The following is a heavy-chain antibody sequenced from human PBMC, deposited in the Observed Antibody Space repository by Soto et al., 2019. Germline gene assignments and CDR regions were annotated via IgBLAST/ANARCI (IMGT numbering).Heavy chain of an antibody. J-gene: IGHJ4*02. CDR3: ARASFDYLWLYDY. V-gene: IGHV4-31*03. D-gene: IGHD3-9*01. CDR1: GASISSGIYY. Sequence: SETLSLTGTVSGASISSGIYYWNWVRQYPGKGLEWVGYLYHRGTTYYNPSLKSRLSILLDTSKNQFSLKVSSVTAADTAVYYCARASFDYLWLYDYWGQGTLVTVSS. CDR2: LYHRGTT.